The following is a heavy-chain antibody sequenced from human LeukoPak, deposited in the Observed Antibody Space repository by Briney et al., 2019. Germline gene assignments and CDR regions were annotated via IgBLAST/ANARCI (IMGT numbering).Heavy chain of an antibody. CDR2: ISSSGSTI. Sequence: PGGSLRLSCAASGFTFSDYYMSWIRQAPGKGLEWVSYISSSGSTIYYADSVKGRFTISRDNSKNTLYLQMNSLRAEDTAVYYCAKSPYSYGSGGDYWGQGTLVTVSS. V-gene: IGHV3-11*01. CDR3: AKSPYSYGSGGDY. J-gene: IGHJ4*02. D-gene: IGHD3-10*01. CDR1: GFTFSDYY.